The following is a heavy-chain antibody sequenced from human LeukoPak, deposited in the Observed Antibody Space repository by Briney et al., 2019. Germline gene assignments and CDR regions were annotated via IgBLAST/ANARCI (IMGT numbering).Heavy chain of an antibody. D-gene: IGHD1-26*01. CDR1: GFTFSSYS. Sequence: GGSLRLSCAASGFTFSSYSMNWVRQAPGKGLEWVSYISSSSSTIYYADSVKGRFTISRDNAKNSLYLQMNNLRAEDTAFYHCARGEWDLRDWGQGTLVIVSS. J-gene: IGHJ4*02. CDR2: ISSSSSTI. CDR3: ARGEWDLRD. V-gene: IGHV3-48*01.